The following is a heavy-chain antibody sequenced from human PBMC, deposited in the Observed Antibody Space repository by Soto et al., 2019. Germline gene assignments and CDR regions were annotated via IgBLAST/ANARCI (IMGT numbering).Heavy chain of an antibody. D-gene: IGHD1-20*01. V-gene: IGHV4-39*01. CDR1: SGSISVTNVF. J-gene: IGHJ4*02. CDR3: ARITGRHLDY. CDR2: VDYSGTA. Sequence: SETLSLTCTVSSGSISVTNVFWGWVRQPPGKGLEWIGNVDYSGTAYFSPSLATRVTFHADTSKNQFSLTLYSVTAADTAVYYCARITGRHLDYWGQGILVTVSS.